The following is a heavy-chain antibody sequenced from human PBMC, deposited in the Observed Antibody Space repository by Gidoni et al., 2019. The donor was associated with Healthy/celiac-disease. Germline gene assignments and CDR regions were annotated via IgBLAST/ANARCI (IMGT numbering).Heavy chain of an antibody. CDR2: ISYDGRNK. CDR1: GFTFSSHG. Sequence: QVQLVESGGGVVQPGRSLRLSCAASGFTFSSHGMHGVRKAPGKGLEWVAVISYDGRNKYYADSVKGRFTISRDNSKNTLYLQMNSLRAEDTAVYYCAKESVGYGATVVTPAPHFDYWGQGTLVTVSS. CDR3: AKESVGYGATVVTPAPHFDY. V-gene: IGHV3-30*18. J-gene: IGHJ4*02. D-gene: IGHD4-17*01.